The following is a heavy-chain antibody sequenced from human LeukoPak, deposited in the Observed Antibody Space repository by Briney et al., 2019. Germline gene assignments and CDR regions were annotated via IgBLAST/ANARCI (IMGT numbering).Heavy chain of an antibody. CDR1: GFTLSSYL. V-gene: IGHV3-7*01. D-gene: IGHD1-14*01. J-gene: IGHJ3*01. CDR3: ARSNPNRNALDL. Sequence: SGGSLRPSCAASGFTLSSYLMSWVRQAPGRGLEWVANTQKDGNEENYLDSVKGRFTVSRDNAKNLMYLQMNSLRGEDTAVYYCARSNPNRNALDLWGQGTMVTISS. CDR2: TQKDGNEE.